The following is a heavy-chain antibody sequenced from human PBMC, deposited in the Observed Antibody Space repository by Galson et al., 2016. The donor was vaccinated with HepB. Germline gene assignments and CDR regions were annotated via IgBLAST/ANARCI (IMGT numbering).Heavy chain of an antibody. Sequence: SLRLSCAGSGFTFRNYGMHWVRQAPGKGLEWVAVISYDESIKYYADPGKGRFTISRDNSKNTLYLQMSSLRAEDTACYYCATNGDCYNYFLYWGQGTLVTVSS. V-gene: IGHV3-30*03. CDR2: ISYDESIK. CDR1: GFTFRNYG. D-gene: IGHD5-24*01. CDR3: ATNGDCYNYFLY. J-gene: IGHJ4*02.